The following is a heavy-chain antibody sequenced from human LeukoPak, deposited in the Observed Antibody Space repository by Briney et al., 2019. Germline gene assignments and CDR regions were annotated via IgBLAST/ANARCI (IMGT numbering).Heavy chain of an antibody. D-gene: IGHD3-3*01. CDR2: ISGSGGST. CDR1: GFTFSSYA. J-gene: IGHJ4*02. Sequence: PGGSLRLSCAASGFTFSSYAMSWVRQAPGKGLEWVSAISGSGGSTYYADSVKGRFTISRDNSKNTLYLQMNSLRAEDTAVYYCAKPLYDFWSGSHDPLDYWGQGTLVTVSS. V-gene: IGHV3-23*01. CDR3: AKPLYDFWSGSHDPLDY.